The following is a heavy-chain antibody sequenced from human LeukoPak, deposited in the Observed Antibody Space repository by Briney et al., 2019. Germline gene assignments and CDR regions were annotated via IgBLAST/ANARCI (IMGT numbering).Heavy chain of an antibody. Sequence: GGSLRLSCAASGFTFSSYSMNWVRQAPGKGLEWVSFISSSPSTIYYADSVKGRFTISRDNAKNSLYLQMNSLRAEDTAVYYCAKENYDILTGFSFDYWGQGTLVTVSS. CDR1: GFTFSSYS. CDR2: ISSSPSTI. CDR3: AKENYDILTGFSFDY. V-gene: IGHV3-48*04. J-gene: IGHJ4*02. D-gene: IGHD3-9*01.